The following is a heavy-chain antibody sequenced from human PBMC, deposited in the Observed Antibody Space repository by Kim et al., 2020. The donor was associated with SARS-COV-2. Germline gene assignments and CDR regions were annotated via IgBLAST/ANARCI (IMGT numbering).Heavy chain of an antibody. CDR3: ARLFDP. J-gene: IGHJ5*02. CDR2: KEEGGVK. V-gene: IGHV3-7*04. Sequence: KEEGGVKNYGDYVKGRFTISRDNAKNSLYLQFSSLRDEDTAVYFCARLFDPWGQGTLVTVSS.